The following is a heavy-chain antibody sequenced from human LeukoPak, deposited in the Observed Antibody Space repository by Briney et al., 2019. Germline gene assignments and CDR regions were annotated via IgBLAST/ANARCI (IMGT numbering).Heavy chain of an antibody. D-gene: IGHD2-21*02. Sequence: SETLSLTCTVSGGSISSYYWSWTRQPPGKGLEWIGYIYYSGSTNYNPSLKSRVTISVDTSKNQFSLKLSSVTAADTAVYYCARSGGLTAMVFYWGQGTMVTVSS. CDR1: GGSISSYY. CDR2: IYYSGST. V-gene: IGHV4-59*01. CDR3: ARSGGLTAMVFY. J-gene: IGHJ3*01.